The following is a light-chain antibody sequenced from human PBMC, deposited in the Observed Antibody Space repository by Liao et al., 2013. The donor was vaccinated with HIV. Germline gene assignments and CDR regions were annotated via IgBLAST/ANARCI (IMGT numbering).Light chain of an antibody. CDR1: TLGDKY. Sequence: SYELTQPPSVSVSPGQTASITCSGRTLGDKYVCWYQQRPGQSPVLVMYQNTKRPSGIPERFSGSNSGNTATLTISGTQAMDEADYYCQTWDSSTACVVFGGGTKLTV. CDR3: QTWDSSTACVV. CDR2: QNT. V-gene: IGLV3-1*01. J-gene: IGLJ2*01.